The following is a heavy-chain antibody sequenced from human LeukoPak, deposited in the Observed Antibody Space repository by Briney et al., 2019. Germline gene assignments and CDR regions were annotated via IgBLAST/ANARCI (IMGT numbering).Heavy chain of an antibody. D-gene: IGHD2-21*02. Sequence: SETLSLTCTVSGGSISSYYWNWIRQPPGKGLEWIGYIYYSGSTNYNPSLKSRVTISVDTSKNQFSLKLSSVTAADTAVYYCARGFGDATWFDPWGQGTLVTVSS. CDR1: GGSISSYY. CDR3: ARGFGDATWFDP. V-gene: IGHV4-59*08. J-gene: IGHJ5*02. CDR2: IYYSGST.